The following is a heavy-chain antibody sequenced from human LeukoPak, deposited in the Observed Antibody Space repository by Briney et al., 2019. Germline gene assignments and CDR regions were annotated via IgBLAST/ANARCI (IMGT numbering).Heavy chain of an antibody. V-gene: IGHV3-23*01. CDR3: AKAKTQALVLPGNH. CDR1: GFTFSNYA. CDR2: ISGSGDTT. J-gene: IGHJ5*02. Sequence: GGSLRLTCAASGFTFSNYAMSWVRQAPGKGLEWVSTISGSGDTTYYADSVKGRFTISRDNSKNTLYLQMNSLRAEDTAVYYCAKAKTQALVLPGNHWGQVTLVTVSS. D-gene: IGHD1-14*01.